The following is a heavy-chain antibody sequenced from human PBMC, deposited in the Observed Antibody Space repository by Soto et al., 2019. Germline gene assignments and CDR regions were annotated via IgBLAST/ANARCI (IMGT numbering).Heavy chain of an antibody. D-gene: IGHD6-13*01. V-gene: IGHV1-2*04. Sequence: GASVKVSCKASGYTFTGYYMHWVRQAPGQGLEWMGWINPNSGGTNYAQKFQGWVTMTRDTSISTAYMELSRLRSDDTAVYYCARASSSWYNWFDPWGQGTLVTVSS. CDR3: ARASSSWYNWFDP. J-gene: IGHJ5*02. CDR2: INPNSGGT. CDR1: GYTFTGYY.